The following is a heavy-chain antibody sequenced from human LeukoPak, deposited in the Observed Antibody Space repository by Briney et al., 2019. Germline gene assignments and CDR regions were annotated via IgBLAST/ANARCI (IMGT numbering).Heavy chain of an antibody. J-gene: IGHJ5*02. D-gene: IGHD2-2*01. V-gene: IGHV3-53*01. CDR3: ARVAIYCSSTSCYLGWFDP. CDR1: GFTVGSNY. CDR2: IYSGGST. Sequence: QPGGSLRLSCAASGFTVGSNYMSWVRQAPGKGLEWVSVIYSGGSTYYADSVKGRFTISRDNSKNTLYLQMNSLRAEDTAVYYCARVAIYCSSTSCYLGWFDPWGQGTLVTVSS.